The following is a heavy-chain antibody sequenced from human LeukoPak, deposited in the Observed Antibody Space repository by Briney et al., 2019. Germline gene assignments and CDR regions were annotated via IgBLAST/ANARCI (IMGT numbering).Heavy chain of an antibody. Sequence: PGGSLRLSCAASGFTLSSSCMSWVRQAPGDGMGWVSSISISISFIYYADAVNRRFNISRDNANNSLYLQMNSRRAEDTAVYYCARSYFLYAFWSRYSRRYFDYWGQGTLVTVSS. CDR2: ISISISFI. V-gene: IGHV3-21*01. D-gene: IGHD3-3*01. CDR1: GFTLSSSC. J-gene: IGHJ4*02. CDR3: ARSYFLYAFWSRYSRRYFDY.